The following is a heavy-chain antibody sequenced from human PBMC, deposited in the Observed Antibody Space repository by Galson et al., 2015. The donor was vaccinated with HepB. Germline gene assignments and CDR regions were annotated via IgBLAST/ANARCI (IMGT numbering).Heavy chain of an antibody. Sequence: SLRLSCAASGFTFSSYSMNWVRQAPGKGLEWVSSISSSSSYIYYADSVKGRFTISRDNAKNSLYLQMNSLRAEDTAVYYCARWRSGYGIFDYWGQGTLVTVSS. CDR3: ARWRSGYGIFDY. J-gene: IGHJ4*02. D-gene: IGHD5-12*01. CDR1: GFTFSSYS. V-gene: IGHV3-21*01. CDR2: ISSSSSYI.